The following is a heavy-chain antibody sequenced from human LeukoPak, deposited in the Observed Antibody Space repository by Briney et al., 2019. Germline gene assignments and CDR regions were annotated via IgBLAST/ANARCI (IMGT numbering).Heavy chain of an antibody. CDR2: INPSGGST. CDR1: GDTFTSYY. J-gene: IGHJ4*02. D-gene: IGHD3-10*01. V-gene: IGHV1-46*01. Sequence: ASVKVSCKASGDTFTSYYMHWVRQAPGQGLEWMGIINPSGGSTSYAQKFQGRVTITADESTSTVYMEVSSLRSEDTAVYFCARDSEVRRNLWHYWGQGTLVTVSS. CDR3: ARDSEVRRNLWHY.